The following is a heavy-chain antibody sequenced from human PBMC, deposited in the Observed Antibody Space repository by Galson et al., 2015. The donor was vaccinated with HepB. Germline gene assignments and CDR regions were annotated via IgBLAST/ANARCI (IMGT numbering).Heavy chain of an antibody. D-gene: IGHD2-15*01. CDR3: AKDGIMVANNPYHFHY. CDR1: RFSFTRYA. J-gene: IGHJ4*02. Sequence: SLRLSCAASRFSFTRYAMTWVRQAPGKGLEWVSSITSSGGNSYYTDPVKGRFTVSRDNSKNTLLLQLNSLRAEDTAMYFCAKDGIMVANNPYHFHYWGQGTLVTVSS. V-gene: IGHV3-23*01. CDR2: ITSSGGNS.